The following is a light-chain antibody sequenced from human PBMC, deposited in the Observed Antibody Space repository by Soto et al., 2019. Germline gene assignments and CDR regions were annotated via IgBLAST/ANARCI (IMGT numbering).Light chain of an antibody. V-gene: IGKV1-5*03. J-gene: IGKJ1*01. CDR2: KAS. Sequence: DIQMTQSPSALSVSVGDRVTITCRASQSISSWLAWYQQKPGKAPKVLIYKASSVESGVPSRVSGSGSGNEVTLTISSLQPDDFATYYCQPYGTYPWAFGQGTMVEIK. CDR3: QPYGTYPWA. CDR1: QSISSW.